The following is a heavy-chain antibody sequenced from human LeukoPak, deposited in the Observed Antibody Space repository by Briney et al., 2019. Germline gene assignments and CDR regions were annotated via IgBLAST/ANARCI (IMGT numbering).Heavy chain of an antibody. J-gene: IGHJ3*01. CDR3: ARAGTVVDYDPSDAFDV. Sequence: GGSLRLSCAASAFTFSDYSMNWVRQAPGKGLEWISYISGRSSTIYYADSVRGRFTISRDNAKNSMYLQMNSLRAEDTAVYYCARAGTVVDYDPSDAFDVWGQGTMVTVSS. CDR1: AFTFSDYS. CDR2: ISGRSSTI. D-gene: IGHD3-22*01. V-gene: IGHV3-48*01.